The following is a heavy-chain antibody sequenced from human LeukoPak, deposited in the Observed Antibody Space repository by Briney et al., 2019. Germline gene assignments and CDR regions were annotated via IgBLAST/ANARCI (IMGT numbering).Heavy chain of an antibody. Sequence: GGSLRLSCAASGFTVSSNYKSWVRQAPGKGLEWVSVIYSGGSTYYADSVKGRFTISRDNSKNTLYLQMNSLRAEDTAVYYCARVVAGDLYYFDYWGQGTLVTVSS. J-gene: IGHJ4*02. V-gene: IGHV3-53*01. CDR2: IYSGGST. CDR3: ARVVAGDLYYFDY. D-gene: IGHD2-21*02. CDR1: GFTVSSNY.